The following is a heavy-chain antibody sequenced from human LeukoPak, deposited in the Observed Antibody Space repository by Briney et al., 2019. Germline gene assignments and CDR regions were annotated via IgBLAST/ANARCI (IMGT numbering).Heavy chain of an antibody. J-gene: IGHJ3*01. V-gene: IGHV4-59*08. CDR3: ARQRDYADYLDAFDV. D-gene: IGHD4-17*01. CDR1: GGSIGSYY. Sequence: SETLSLTCTVSGGSIGSYYWSWIRQPPGKGLECIGYIYHSGTTNYNPSLKSRVTISADTSKNQFSLKLTSVTAADTAIYHCARQRDYADYLDAFDVWGRGTMVTVSS. CDR2: IYHSGTT.